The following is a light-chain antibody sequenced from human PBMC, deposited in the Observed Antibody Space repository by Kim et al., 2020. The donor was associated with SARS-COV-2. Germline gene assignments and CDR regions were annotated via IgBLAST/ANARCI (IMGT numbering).Light chain of an antibody. Sequence: QSVLTQPPSASGTPGQRVTISCSGSSSNIGSNTVNWYQQLPGTAPKVLIYSNNQRPSRVPDRFSGSKSGTTASLAISGLQSEDEADYYCAAWDDSLNGWVFGGGTQLTVL. CDR2: SNN. CDR3: AAWDDSLNGWV. V-gene: IGLV1-44*01. CDR1: SSNIGSNT. J-gene: IGLJ3*02.